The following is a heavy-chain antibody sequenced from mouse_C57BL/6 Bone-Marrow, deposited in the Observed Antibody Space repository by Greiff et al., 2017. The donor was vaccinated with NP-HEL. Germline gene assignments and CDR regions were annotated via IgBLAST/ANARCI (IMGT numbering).Heavy chain of an antibody. Sequence: EVKLQESGPGLVKPSQSLSLTCSVTGYSITSGYYWNWIRQFPGNKLEWMGYISYDGSNNYNPSLKNRIPITRDTSKNQFFLKLNSVTTEDTATYYCANYYGSIQYYYAMDDWGQGTSVTVSS. V-gene: IGHV3-6*01. J-gene: IGHJ4*01. D-gene: IGHD1-1*01. CDR1: GYSITSGYY. CDR3: ANYYGSIQYYYAMDD. CDR2: ISYDGSN.